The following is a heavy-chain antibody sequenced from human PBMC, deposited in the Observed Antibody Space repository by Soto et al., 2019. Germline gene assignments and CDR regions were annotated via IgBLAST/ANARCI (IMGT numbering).Heavy chain of an antibody. D-gene: IGHD1-1*01. J-gene: IGHJ6*02. CDR1: GLTFSSDC. CDR2: IKQDGSEK. V-gene: IGHV3-7*01. Sequence: GWDPRLSCAATGLTFSSDCLSWFRQAPGKGLEWVANIKQDGSEKYYADSVKVRFTISRDNAKNSLYLQMNSLRAEDTAVYYCARDSWNRGAMDVWGQGTTVTVSS. CDR3: ARDSWNRGAMDV.